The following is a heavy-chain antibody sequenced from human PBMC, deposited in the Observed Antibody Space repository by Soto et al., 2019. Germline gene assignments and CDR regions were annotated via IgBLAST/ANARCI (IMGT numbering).Heavy chain of an antibody. V-gene: IGHV1-8*01. D-gene: IGHD6-13*01. J-gene: IGHJ6*02. Sequence: ASVKVSCKASGYTFTSYDINWVRQATGQGLEWMGWMNPNSGNTDYAQKFQGRVTMTRNTSISTAYMELSSLRSEDTAVYYCAADIAAAAGMDVWGQGTTVTVSS. CDR1: GYTFTSYD. CDR3: AADIAAAAGMDV. CDR2: MNPNSGNT.